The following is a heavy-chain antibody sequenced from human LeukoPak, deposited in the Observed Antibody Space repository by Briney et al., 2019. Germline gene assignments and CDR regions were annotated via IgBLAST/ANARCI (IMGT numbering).Heavy chain of an antibody. Sequence: ESLKISCKGSGYSFTSYWIGWVRQMPGKGLEWMGIIYPGDSDTRYSPSFQGQVTISADKSISTAYLQWSSLKASDTAMYYSARQQVERDTAYDYWGQGTLVTVSS. CDR1: GYSFTSYW. V-gene: IGHV5-51*01. CDR2: IYPGDSDT. D-gene: IGHD5-18*01. J-gene: IGHJ4*02. CDR3: ARQQVERDTAYDY.